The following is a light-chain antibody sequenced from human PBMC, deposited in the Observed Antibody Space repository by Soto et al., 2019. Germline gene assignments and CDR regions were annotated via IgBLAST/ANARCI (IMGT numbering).Light chain of an antibody. CDR2: AAS. V-gene: IGKV1-39*01. CDR1: HSISSH. CDR3: QQSYSTPRT. J-gene: IGKJ2*02. Sequence: DIPMTQSPSSLSASVGDRVTITCRASHSISSHLNWYQQKTGKAPKFLIYAASNLQSGVPSRFSGSGSGTDFTLTISSLQPEDFATYYCQQSYSTPRTFGQGTKLEIK.